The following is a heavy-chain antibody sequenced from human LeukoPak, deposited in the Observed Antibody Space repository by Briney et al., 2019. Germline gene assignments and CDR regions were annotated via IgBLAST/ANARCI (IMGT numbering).Heavy chain of an antibody. Sequence: GESLKISCKGSGYSFTSYWIGCVRQMPGKGLEWMGIIYPGDSDTKYTPSIQGQIAISADKSISTAYLQWSSLKASDTAMYYCARHAGGGPYSNHDAFDIWGQGTMVTVSS. D-gene: IGHD4-11*01. J-gene: IGHJ3*02. V-gene: IGHV5-51*01. CDR2: IYPGDSDT. CDR3: ARHAGGGPYSNHDAFDI. CDR1: GYSFTSYW.